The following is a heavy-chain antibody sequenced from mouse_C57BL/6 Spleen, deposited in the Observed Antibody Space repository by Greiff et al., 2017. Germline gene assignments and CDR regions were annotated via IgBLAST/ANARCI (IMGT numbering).Heavy chain of an antibody. CDR2: INPNNGGT. CDR1: GYTFTDSP. Sequence: PALAPPGASVPITCKASGYTFTDSPIHWVKQSHGKSLEWIGDINPNNGGTIYNQKFKGKATLTVDKSSSTAYMELRSLTSEDTAVYYCARRGFTTDWYFDVWGTGTTVTVSS. CDR3: ARRGFTTDWYFDV. J-gene: IGHJ1*03. D-gene: IGHD1-1*01. V-gene: IGHV1-18*01.